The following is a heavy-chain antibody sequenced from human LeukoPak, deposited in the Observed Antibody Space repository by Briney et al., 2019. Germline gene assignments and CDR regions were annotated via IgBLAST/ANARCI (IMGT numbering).Heavy chain of an antibody. CDR3: AKDLTHYYDSSGYFDH. Sequence: GGSLRLSCAASGFTFSSYAMSWVRQAPGKGLEWVSAISGSGGSTYYADSVKGRFTIFRDNAKNSLYLQMNSLRAEDMALYYCAKDLTHYYDSSGYFDHWGQGTLVTVSS. V-gene: IGHV3-23*01. CDR2: ISGSGGST. D-gene: IGHD3-22*01. J-gene: IGHJ4*02. CDR1: GFTFSSYA.